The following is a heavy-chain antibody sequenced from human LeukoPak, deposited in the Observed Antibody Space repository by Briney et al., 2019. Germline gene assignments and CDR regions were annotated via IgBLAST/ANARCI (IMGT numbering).Heavy chain of an antibody. V-gene: IGHV3-33*01. J-gene: IGHJ4*02. CDR1: GFTFSSYG. Sequence: GGSLRLSCAASGFTFSSYGMHWVRQAPGKGLEWVAVIRYDGNNRYYADSVKARFTISRDNAKNSLYLQMDSLRAEDTAVYYCARDLFDYWGQGTLVTVSS. CDR2: IRYDGNNR. CDR3: ARDLFDY.